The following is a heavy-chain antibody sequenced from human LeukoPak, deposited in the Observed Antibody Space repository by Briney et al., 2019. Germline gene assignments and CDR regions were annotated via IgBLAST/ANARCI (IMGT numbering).Heavy chain of an antibody. J-gene: IGHJ4*02. CDR1: GFTFSSRW. CDR3: ARHGDYCFDL. D-gene: IGHD4-17*01. V-gene: IGHV3-7*01. CDR2: IRNDGLTQ. Sequence: PGGSLELSCAASGFTFSSRWMGWVRQAPGKGLEWVANIRNDGLTQYYLDSVKGRFTISRDSAKDSLSLQMNSLRAEDTAVYFCARHGDYCFDLWGQGTLVTVSS.